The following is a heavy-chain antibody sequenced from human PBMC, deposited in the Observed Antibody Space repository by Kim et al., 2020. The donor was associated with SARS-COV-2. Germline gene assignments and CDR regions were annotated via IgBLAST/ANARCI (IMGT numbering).Heavy chain of an antibody. D-gene: IGHD2-21*02. CDR3: TTQYCGGDCYERDY. V-gene: IGHV3-15*01. J-gene: IGHJ4*02. Sequence: AAPVKGRFTISRDDSKNTLYLQMNSLKTEDTAVYYCTTQYCGGDCYERDYWGQGTLVTVSS.